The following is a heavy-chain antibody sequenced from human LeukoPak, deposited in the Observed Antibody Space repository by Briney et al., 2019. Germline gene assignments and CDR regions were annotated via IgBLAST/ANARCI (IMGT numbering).Heavy chain of an antibody. D-gene: IGHD3-22*01. CDR3: ARGPDFYDSSGYYPI. CDR2: INHSGST. CDR1: GGSFRNYD. J-gene: IGHJ4*02. Sequence: SETLSLTCAVYGGSFRNYDWSWIRQPPGKGLEWIGEINHSGSTKYNPSLKSRVTISVDRSKNQFSLKLSSVTAADTAVYYCARGPDFYDSSGYYPIWGQGTLVTVSS. V-gene: IGHV4-34*01.